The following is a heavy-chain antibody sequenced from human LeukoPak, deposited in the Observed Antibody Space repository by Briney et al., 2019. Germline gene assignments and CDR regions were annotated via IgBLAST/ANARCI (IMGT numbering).Heavy chain of an antibody. CDR1: GFTFSSYW. J-gene: IGHJ4*02. Sequence: GGSLRLSCAASGFTFSSYWMSWVRQAPGKGLEWVAGIKQDGSENYYMDSVKGRFTISRDNSMNSLYLQMNSLRAEDTAVYFCARERYCTSATCYVGVPFDSWGQGTLVTVSS. CDR3: ARERYCTSATCYVGVPFDS. D-gene: IGHD2-2*01. V-gene: IGHV3-7*01. CDR2: IKQDGSEN.